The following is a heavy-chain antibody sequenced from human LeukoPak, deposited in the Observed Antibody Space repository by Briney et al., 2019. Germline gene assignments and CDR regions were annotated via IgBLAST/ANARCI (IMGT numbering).Heavy chain of an antibody. Sequence: GGSLRLSCAVSGITLSNYGMSWVRQAPGKGLEWVAGISDSGGRTKYADSVKGRFTISRDNPKNTLYLQMNSLRAEDTAVYFCAKRGVVIRVILVGFHKEAYYFDSWGQGTLVTVSS. CDR1: GITLSNYG. V-gene: IGHV3-23*01. CDR2: ISDSGGRT. J-gene: IGHJ4*02. D-gene: IGHD3-22*01. CDR3: AKRGVVIRVILVGFHKEAYYFDS.